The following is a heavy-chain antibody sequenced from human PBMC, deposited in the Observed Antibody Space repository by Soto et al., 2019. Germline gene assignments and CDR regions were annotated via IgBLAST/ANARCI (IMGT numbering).Heavy chain of an antibody. Sequence: QLQLQESGPGLVKPSETLSLTCTVSGVSISGTSYYWGWIRQTPAKGLEWIGTIYYSGETFYNPSLKSPVTISIDTSKNHFSLNLTSVTAADTAIYYCARHGSFWGQGALVTVSS. V-gene: IGHV4-39*01. D-gene: IGHD3-16*02. CDR2: IYYSGET. J-gene: IGHJ1*01. CDR1: GVSISGTSYY. CDR3: ARHGSF.